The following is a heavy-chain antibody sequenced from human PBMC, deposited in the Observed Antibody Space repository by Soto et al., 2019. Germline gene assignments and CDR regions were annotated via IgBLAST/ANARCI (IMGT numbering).Heavy chain of an antibody. V-gene: IGHV4-59*08. D-gene: IGHD3-22*01. CDR2: IYYSGST. CDR1: GGSISSYY. CDR3: ARLRYYDSSGYPGLLFDY. J-gene: IGHJ4*02. Sequence: SETLSLTCTVAGGSISSYYWSWIRQPPGEGLEWIGYIYYSGSTNYNPSLKSRVTIPVDTSKNQFSLKLSSVTAADTAVYYCARLRYYDSSGYPGLLFDYWGQGTLVTVS.